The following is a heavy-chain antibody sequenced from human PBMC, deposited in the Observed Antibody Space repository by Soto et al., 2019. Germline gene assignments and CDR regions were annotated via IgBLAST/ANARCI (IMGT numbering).Heavy chain of an antibody. CDR3: AKDYASTWYWYFDP. V-gene: IGHV3-23*01. CDR1: GFSCINFA. J-gene: IGHJ5*02. CDR2: ISGSGDKT. D-gene: IGHD6-13*01. Sequence: GGSLRLSCASSGFSCINFAMSWVRQAPGTGLEWVSSISGSGDKTYYLDSVKGRFTISRDNSKNTLYLHMSSLGAEDTAVYFCAKDYASTWYWYFDPWGQGTLVTVSS.